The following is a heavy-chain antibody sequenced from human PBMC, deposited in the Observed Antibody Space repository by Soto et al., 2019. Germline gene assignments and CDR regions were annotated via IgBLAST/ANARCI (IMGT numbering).Heavy chain of an antibody. Sequence: PSETLSLTCTVSGGSITTYQWSWIRQPPGKGLEWIGGYSGFTNYNPSLESRATISVDHSKNQFFLTLRSVTAADTAVYYCARDYGDYSLFFDYWGQGALVTVSS. CDR2: YSGFT. CDR1: GGSITTYQ. V-gene: IGHV4-59*01. D-gene: IGHD4-17*01. CDR3: ARDYGDYSLFFDY. J-gene: IGHJ4*02.